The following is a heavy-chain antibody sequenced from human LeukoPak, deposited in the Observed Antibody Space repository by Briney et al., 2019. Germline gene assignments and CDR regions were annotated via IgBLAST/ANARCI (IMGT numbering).Heavy chain of an antibody. D-gene: IGHD1-26*01. CDR1: GGSISSYY. V-gene: IGHV4-4*07. J-gene: IGHJ1*01. CDR2: IYTSGST. Sequence: SETLSLTCTVSGGSISSYYWSWIRQPAGKGLEWIGRIYTSGSTNYNPSPKSRVTMSVDTSKNQFSLKLSSVTAADTAVYYCARVGCHPYSGSQGDFQRWGQGTLVTVSS. CDR3: ARVGCHPYSGSQGDFQR.